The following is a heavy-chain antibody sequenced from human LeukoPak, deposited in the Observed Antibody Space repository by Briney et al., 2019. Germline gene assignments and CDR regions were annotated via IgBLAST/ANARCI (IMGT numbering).Heavy chain of an antibody. CDR2: IIPIFGTA. D-gene: IGHD4-11*01. J-gene: IGHJ6*02. CDR1: GGTFSSYA. CDR3: ARAPHYSNYGPYYYGMDV. V-gene: IGHV1-69*13. Sequence: SVKVSCKASGGTFSSYAISWVRQAPGQGLEWMGGIIPIFGTANYAQKFQGRVTITADESTSTAYMELSSLRSEDTAVYYCARAPHYSNYGPYYYGMDVWGQGTTVTVSS.